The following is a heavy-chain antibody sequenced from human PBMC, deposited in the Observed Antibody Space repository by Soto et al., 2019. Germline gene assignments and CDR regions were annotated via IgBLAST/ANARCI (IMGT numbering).Heavy chain of an antibody. Sequence: GGSLRLSCAASGFTFNNYAMSWVRQAPGEGLEWVSSISASDGSTYYADSVKGRFTISRDNSKNTLYLRMNSLRDEDTAVYYCAKEISYYDRSGPQYYFDYWGQGALVTVSS. CDR2: ISASDGST. CDR1: GFTFNNYA. V-gene: IGHV3-23*01. CDR3: AKEISYYDRSGPQYYFDY. D-gene: IGHD3-22*01. J-gene: IGHJ4*02.